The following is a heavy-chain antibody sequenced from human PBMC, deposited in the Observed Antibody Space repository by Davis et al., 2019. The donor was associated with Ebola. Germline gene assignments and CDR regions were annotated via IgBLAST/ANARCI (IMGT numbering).Heavy chain of an antibody. V-gene: IGHV1-18*01. CDR3: ARARLGSSGWSLVDAFDI. CDR1: GYTFTSYG. J-gene: IGHJ3*02. CDR2: ISAYNGNT. D-gene: IGHD6-19*01. Sequence: AASVKVSCKASGYTFTSYGISWVRQASGQGLEWMGWISAYNGNTNYAQKLQGRFTISSDKSKNTLYLQMNSLRAEDTAVYYCARARLGSSGWSLVDAFDIWGQGTMVTVSS.